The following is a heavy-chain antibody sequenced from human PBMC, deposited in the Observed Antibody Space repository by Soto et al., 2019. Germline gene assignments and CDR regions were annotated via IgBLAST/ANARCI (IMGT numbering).Heavy chain of an antibody. CDR3: AADLGPAYDSNNWFDP. CDR2: VKNNGGAT. Sequence: EVQLVESGGDLVQPGGSLSLSCAASGFIFSPAWFPWVRQPPGKGLELVGRVKNNGGATDYAASVKGRFTISRDDSKDTVYLQMSSLRTEDTAIYYCAADLGPAYDSNNWFDPWGQGTRVTVSS. V-gene: IGHV3-15*07. D-gene: IGHD2-21*01. J-gene: IGHJ5*02. CDR1: GFIFSPAW.